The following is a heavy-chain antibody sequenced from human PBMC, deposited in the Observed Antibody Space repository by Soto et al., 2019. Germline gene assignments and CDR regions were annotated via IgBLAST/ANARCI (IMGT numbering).Heavy chain of an antibody. CDR2: ISGSGGST. V-gene: IGHV3-23*01. CDR3: GRCTSTSCHLGSDY. CDR1: GFTFSSYA. Sequence: EVQLLESGGRLLQPGGSLRLSCAASGFTFSSYAMSWVRQAPGKGLEWVSGISGSGGSTYYADSVKGRFTISRDSSTNTLYLQMNSLRAADTAVYYCGRCTSTSCHLGSDYWGQGTLVTVSS. J-gene: IGHJ4*02. D-gene: IGHD2-2*01.